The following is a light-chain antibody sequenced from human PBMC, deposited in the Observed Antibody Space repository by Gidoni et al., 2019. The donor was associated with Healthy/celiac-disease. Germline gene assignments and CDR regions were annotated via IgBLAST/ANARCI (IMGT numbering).Light chain of an antibody. CDR2: AAS. CDR3: QQSYRTPT. J-gene: IGKJ4*01. V-gene: IGKV1-39*01. CDR1: QGISIY. Sequence: DIQMTQSPSSLSASVGDRVTITCRASQGISIYLHWYQQKPGKAPKRLIYAASSLQSGVPSRFSGSGSGTEFTLTISSLQPEDLATYVCQQSYRTPTFGGGTKVEIK.